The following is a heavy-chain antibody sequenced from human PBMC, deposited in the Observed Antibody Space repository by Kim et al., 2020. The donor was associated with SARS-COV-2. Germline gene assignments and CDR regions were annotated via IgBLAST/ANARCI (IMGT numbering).Heavy chain of an antibody. J-gene: IGHJ4*01. V-gene: IGHV3-9*01. CDR3: AKATKWELLRPYFDY. CDR1: GFTFGDYA. D-gene: IGHD1-26*01. Sequence: GGSLRLSCAASGFTFGDYAMHWFRQAPGKGLEWVSGISWNSGSIGYADSVKGRFTISRDNAKNSLYLQMNSLRAEDTALYYCAKATKWELLRPYFDYWG. CDR2: ISWNSGSI.